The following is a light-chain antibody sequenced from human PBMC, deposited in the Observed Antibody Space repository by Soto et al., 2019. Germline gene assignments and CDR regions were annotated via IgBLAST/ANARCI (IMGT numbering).Light chain of an antibody. CDR3: QQRGSWPAT. J-gene: IGKJ3*01. V-gene: IGKV3D-20*02. CDR2: GTS. CDR1: QSFSSSY. Sequence: EVVLTQSPGTLSLSPGERATLSCRASQSFSSSYLAWYQQKPGQAPRLLIYGTSTRATGIPDRFSGSGSQTDFTLTITSLEPEDFAVYYCQQRGSWPATFGPGTKVDIK.